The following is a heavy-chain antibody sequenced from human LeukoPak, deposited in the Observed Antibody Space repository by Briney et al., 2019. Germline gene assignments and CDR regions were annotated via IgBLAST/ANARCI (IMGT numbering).Heavy chain of an antibody. Sequence: GGSLRLSCAASGFTFSDYYMSWIRQAPGKGLEWASYISSSSSYTNYADSVKGRFTISRDNAKNSLYLQMNSLRAEDTAVYYCASRFSSGWNSIDYWGQGTLVTVSS. CDR1: GFTFSDYY. J-gene: IGHJ4*02. V-gene: IGHV3-11*06. D-gene: IGHD6-19*01. CDR3: ASRFSSGWNSIDY. CDR2: ISSSSSYT.